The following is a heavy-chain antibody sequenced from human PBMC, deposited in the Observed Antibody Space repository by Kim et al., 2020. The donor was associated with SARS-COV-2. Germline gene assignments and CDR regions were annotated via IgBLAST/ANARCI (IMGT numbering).Heavy chain of an antibody. J-gene: IGHJ6*02. D-gene: IGHD6-25*01. Sequence: GGSLRLSCTASGSTTSDNYMSWIRQAPGKGLEYISYISSSGSYTHYADSVKGRFTISRDNAKNSLFLQMNSLRADDTAVYYCASSSDFYFYFYGMDVWGQGTTGTVS. CDR2: ISSSGSYT. V-gene: IGHV3-11*06. CDR1: GSTTSDNY. CDR3: ASSSDFYFYFYGMDV.